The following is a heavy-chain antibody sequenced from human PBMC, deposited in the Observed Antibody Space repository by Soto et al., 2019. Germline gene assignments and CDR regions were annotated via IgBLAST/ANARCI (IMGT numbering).Heavy chain of an antibody. CDR1: GFTFSDHY. Sequence: EVQLVESGGGLVQPGGSLRLSCVVSGFTFSDHYMDWVRQAPGQGLEWVGRIRNRANSYTTEYAASVKGRFAISRDDSENSLYLQMNSLKTEDTAVYYCTRRRPGDGLDVWGQGTTVTVSS. CDR3: TRRRPGDGLDV. V-gene: IGHV3-72*01. CDR2: IRNRANSYTT. J-gene: IGHJ6*02.